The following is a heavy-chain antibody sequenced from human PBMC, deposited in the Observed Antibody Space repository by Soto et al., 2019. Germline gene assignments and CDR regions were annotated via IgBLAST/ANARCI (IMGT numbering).Heavy chain of an antibody. Sequence: SETLSLTCAVYDGAFSGYYWSWIRQPPGKGLEWIGEINHSGSTNYNPSLKSRITISVDTSKNQFSLKLSSVTAADTAVYYCARGPPRDYYDSSGYYSDYWGQGTLVTVSS. V-gene: IGHV4-34*01. D-gene: IGHD3-22*01. J-gene: IGHJ4*02. CDR1: DGAFSGYY. CDR2: INHSGST. CDR3: ARGPPRDYYDSSGYYSDY.